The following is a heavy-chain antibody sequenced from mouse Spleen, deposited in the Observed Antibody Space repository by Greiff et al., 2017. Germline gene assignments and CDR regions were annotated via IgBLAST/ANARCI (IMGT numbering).Heavy chain of an antibody. CDR1: GFNIKDDY. CDR2: IDPENGDT. D-gene: IGHD2-1*01. CDR3: TKSIYYGNYCFAY. Sequence: EVQLQESGAELVRPGASVKLSCTASGFNIKDDYMHWVKQRPEQGLEWIGWIDPENGDTEYASKFQGKATITADTSSNTAYLQLSSLTSEDTAVYYCTKSIYYGNYCFAYWGQGTLVTVSA. V-gene: IGHV14-4*01. J-gene: IGHJ3*01.